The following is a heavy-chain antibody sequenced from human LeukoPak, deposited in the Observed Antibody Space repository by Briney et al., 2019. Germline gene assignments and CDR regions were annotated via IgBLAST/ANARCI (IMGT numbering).Heavy chain of an antibody. V-gene: IGHV3-23*01. CDR3: WTLMAVVAASLYKSWFDP. CDR1: GYTFSSYG. Sequence: GGSLTLSCKASGYTFSSYGMSWVRQAPGKGLEWVARISDSRGSTYYAQSLKGRFTMTRDTSKNTVYLQLNSLRSEDTAVYYCWTLMAVVAASLYKSWFDPWGQGTLVTVSS. J-gene: IGHJ5*02. D-gene: IGHD2-15*01. CDR2: ISDSRGST.